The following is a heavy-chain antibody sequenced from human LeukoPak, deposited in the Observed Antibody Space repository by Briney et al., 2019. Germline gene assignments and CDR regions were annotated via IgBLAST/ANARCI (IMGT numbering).Heavy chain of an antibody. CDR2: INPSGGST. Sequence: ASVKVSCKASGYTFTSYYMHWVRQAPGQGLEWMGIINPSGGSTSYAQKFQGRVTMTRDTSTSTVYMELSSLRSEDTAVYYCARGGGPGIVVVVAARPLGYWGQGTLVTVSS. V-gene: IGHV1-46*01. J-gene: IGHJ4*02. CDR3: ARGGGPGIVVVVAARPLGY. CDR1: GYTFTSYY. D-gene: IGHD2-15*01.